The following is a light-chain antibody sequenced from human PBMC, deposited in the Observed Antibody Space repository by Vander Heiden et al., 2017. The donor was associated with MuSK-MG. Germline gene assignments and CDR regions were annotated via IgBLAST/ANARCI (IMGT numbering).Light chain of an antibody. J-gene: IGLJ3*02. CDR3: ATWDDSLNGWV. CDR1: NTSIGNNG. CDR2: YDD. Sequence: QSVLTMPPSSAEARRQRVTSSCTGSNTSIGNNGVNWDQQQPGKSPTLLIYYDDLMPSGGSDRFSGSKSGTSASLAISGLQSEDEADYYCATWDDSLNGWVFGGGTKLTVL. V-gene: IGLV1-36*01.